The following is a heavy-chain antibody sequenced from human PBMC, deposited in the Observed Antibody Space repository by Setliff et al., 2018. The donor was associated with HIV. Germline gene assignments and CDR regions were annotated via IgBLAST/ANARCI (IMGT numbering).Heavy chain of an antibody. D-gene: IGHD2-8*02. CDR1: GVSISGHF. Sequence: PSETLSLTCFVSGVSISGHFWGWIRQPPGKGLEWIGYSYTSGTTEYNPSRDSRVTISVDTSRDQFSLNLRSVTAADTALYFCARLIHTGLLYFDYWGLGMLVTVSS. CDR2: SYTSGTT. CDR3: ARLIHTGLLYFDY. J-gene: IGHJ4*02. V-gene: IGHV4-4*09.